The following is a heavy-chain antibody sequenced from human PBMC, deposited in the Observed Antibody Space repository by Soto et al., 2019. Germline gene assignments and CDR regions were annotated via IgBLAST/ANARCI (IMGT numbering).Heavy chain of an antibody. D-gene: IGHD4-17*01. J-gene: IGHJ4*02. CDR2: MNPNSGNT. V-gene: IGHV1-8*01. Sequence: QVQLVQSGAEVKKPGASVKVSCKASGYTFTSYDINWVRQATGQGLEWMGWMNPNSGNTDYAQKFRGRVTMTRDTPIKTAYMERSGLTSEDTAGYYCARRNGDYGRLDHWGLGTLGTVSS. CDR3: ARRNGDYGRLDH. CDR1: GYTFTSYD.